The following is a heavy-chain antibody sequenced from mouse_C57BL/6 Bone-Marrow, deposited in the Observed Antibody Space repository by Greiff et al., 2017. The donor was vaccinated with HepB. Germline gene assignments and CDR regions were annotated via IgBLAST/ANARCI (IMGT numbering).Heavy chain of an antibody. J-gene: IGHJ2*01. D-gene: IGHD1-1*01. CDR3: ARSSTVVASFDY. Sequence: EVMLVESGGGLVQPGGSLSLSCAASGFTFTDYYLSWVRQPPGKALEWLGFIRNKANGYTTEYSASVQVRFTISSDNSQSILYIHMNALRAEDSATYYCARSSTVVASFDYWGQGTTLTVSS. V-gene: IGHV7-3*01. CDR2: IRNKANGYTT. CDR1: GFTFTDYY.